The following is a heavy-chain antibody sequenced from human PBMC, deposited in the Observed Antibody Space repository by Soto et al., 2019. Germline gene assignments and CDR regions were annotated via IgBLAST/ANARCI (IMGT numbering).Heavy chain of an antibody. J-gene: IGHJ6*02. CDR2: ISAYNGNT. CDR3: ARDRMTTVTTFYYYGMDV. CDR1: GYTFTSYG. D-gene: IGHD4-4*01. V-gene: IGHV1-18*04. Sequence: ASVKVSCKASGYTFTSYGISWVRQAPGQGLEWMGWISAYNGNTNYAQKLQGRVTMTTDTSTSTAYMELRSLRSDDTAVYYCARDRMTTVTTFYYYGMDVWGQGTTVTVSS.